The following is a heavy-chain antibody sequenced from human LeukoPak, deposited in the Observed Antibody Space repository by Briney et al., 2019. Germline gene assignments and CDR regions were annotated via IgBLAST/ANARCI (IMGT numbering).Heavy chain of an antibody. V-gene: IGHV4-34*01. CDR1: GGSFSGYY. J-gene: IGHJ4*02. Sequence: SETLSLTCAVYGGSFSGYYWSWIRQPPGKGLEWIGEINHSGSTNYNPSLKSRVTISVDTSKNQFSLKLSSVTAADTAVYYCARVSSVIGIVGATAHFDYWGQGTLVTVSS. CDR3: ARVSSVIGIVGATAHFDY. D-gene: IGHD1-26*01. CDR2: INHSGST.